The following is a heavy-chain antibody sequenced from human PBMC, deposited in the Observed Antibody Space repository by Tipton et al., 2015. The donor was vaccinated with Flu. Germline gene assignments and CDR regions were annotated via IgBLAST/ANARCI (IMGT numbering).Heavy chain of an antibody. CDR2: IYPSGGGT. CDR3: ARASGSGTYVIFDY. J-gene: IGHJ4*02. V-gene: IGHV1-46*01. CDR1: GYTFSNYN. Sequence: QSGPEVRKPGASVKVSCKASGYTFSNYNMHWVRQAPGQGLEWMGIIYPSGGGTRYAQKFQGRVTVTRDKSTTTVYMELSSLTSDDTAVYYCARASGSGTYVIFDYWGQGTLVTVSS. D-gene: IGHD3-10*01.